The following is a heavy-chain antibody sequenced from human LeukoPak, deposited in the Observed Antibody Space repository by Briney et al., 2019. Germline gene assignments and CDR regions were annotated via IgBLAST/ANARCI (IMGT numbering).Heavy chain of an antibody. J-gene: IGHJ4*02. CDR3: ARGVPTTGTFYFDY. CDR2: IYPGDSDT. CDR1: GYRITSYW. D-gene: IGHD4-17*01. V-gene: IGHV5-51*01. Sequence: GEYLKISCKGSGYRITSYWIGWVRQMPGKGLEWMGIIYPGDSDTRYSPSFQGQVTISADKSISTAYLQWSSLKASDTAMYYCARGVPTTGTFYFDYWGQGTLVTVSS.